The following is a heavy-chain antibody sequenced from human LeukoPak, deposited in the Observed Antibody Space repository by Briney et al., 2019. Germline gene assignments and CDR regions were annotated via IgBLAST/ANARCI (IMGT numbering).Heavy chain of an antibody. V-gene: IGHV4-61*01. D-gene: IGHD3-22*01. J-gene: IGHJ4*02. CDR2: IYYSGST. CDR3: ARTNYYDSSGYYFIPRFDY. Sequence: SETLSLTCTVSGGSVSSGSYYWSWIRQPPGKGLEWIGYIYYSGSTNYNPSLKSRVTISVDTSKNQFSLKLSSVTAADTAVYYCARTNYYDSSGYYFIPRFDYWGQGTLVTASS. CDR1: GGSVSSGSYY.